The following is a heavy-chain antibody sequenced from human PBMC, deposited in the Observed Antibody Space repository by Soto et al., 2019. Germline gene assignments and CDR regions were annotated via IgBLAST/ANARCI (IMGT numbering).Heavy chain of an antibody. CDR3: ARRWGFTFDS. Sequence: QVQLQESGPGLVKPSETLSLTCTVSGGSISSYYWSWIRQPPGKGLEWIGYIYYSGSTNYNPSLKSLVTISVDTYKNPFSLKLSSVTAADTAVYYCARRWGFTFDSWCQGTLVTVSS. CDR1: GGSISSYY. D-gene: IGHD1-26*01. CDR2: IYYSGST. J-gene: IGHJ4*02. V-gene: IGHV4-59*08.